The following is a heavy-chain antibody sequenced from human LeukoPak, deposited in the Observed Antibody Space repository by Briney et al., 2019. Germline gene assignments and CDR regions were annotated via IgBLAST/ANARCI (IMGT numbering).Heavy chain of an antibody. CDR3: ARASWITSADAVC. J-gene: IGHJ4*02. Sequence: GGSLTLSCAVVGFTLKNYAMRGVRPSPAGRGEWGSSMTRNADTSFADSVKGRFILSRDDSRNTVFLQLNNLRVDDTGIYNCARASWITSADAVCWGQGTVVTVSS. CDR2: MTRNADT. D-gene: IGHD3-16*01. V-gene: IGHV3-23*01. CDR1: GFTLKNYA.